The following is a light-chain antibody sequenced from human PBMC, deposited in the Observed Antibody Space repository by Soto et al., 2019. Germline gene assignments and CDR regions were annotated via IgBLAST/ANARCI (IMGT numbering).Light chain of an antibody. J-gene: IGKJ5*01. CDR3: QQYRTSPPMYT. CDR1: QSVGSN. V-gene: IGKV3-15*01. CDR2: GAS. Sequence: EIVMTQSPATLSVSPGERVTLSCRASQSVGSNLAWYQQKPGQVPRLLIYGASTRATGFPARFSGSGSGTDFTLTISRLEPEDFAVYYCQQYRTSPPMYTFGQGTRLEIK.